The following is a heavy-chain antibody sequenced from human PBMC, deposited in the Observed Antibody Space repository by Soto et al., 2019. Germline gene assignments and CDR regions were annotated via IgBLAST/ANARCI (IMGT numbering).Heavy chain of an antibody. V-gene: IGHV3-30-3*01. CDR2: ISYDGSNK. CDR1: GFTFSSYA. CDR3: ASDIAVAGPLNY. D-gene: IGHD6-19*01. Sequence: PGGSLRLSCAASGFTFSSYAMHWVRQAPGKGLEWVAVISYDGSNKYYADSVKGRFTISRDNSKNTLYLQMNSLRAEDTAVYYCASDIAVAGPLNYWGQGTLVTVSS. J-gene: IGHJ4*02.